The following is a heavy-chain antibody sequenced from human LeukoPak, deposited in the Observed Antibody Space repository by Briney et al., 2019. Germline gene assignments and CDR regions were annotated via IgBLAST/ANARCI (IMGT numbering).Heavy chain of an antibody. Sequence: PGGPLRLPCAASGFTFSSYEMNWVRQAPGKGLKWVSYISSGGSTIYYADSVRGRFTISRDNAKNSLYLQMNSLRAEDTAVYYCARAVGYSGFSDYWGQGTLVTVSS. CDR1: GFTFSSYE. CDR3: ARAVGYSGFSDY. V-gene: IGHV3-48*03. CDR2: ISSGGSTI. J-gene: IGHJ4*02. D-gene: IGHD5-12*01.